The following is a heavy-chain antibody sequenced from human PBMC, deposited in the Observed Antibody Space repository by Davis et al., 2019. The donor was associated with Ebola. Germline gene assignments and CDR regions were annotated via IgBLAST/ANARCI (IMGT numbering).Heavy chain of an antibody. Sequence: PGGSLRLSCAASGFTFSSYAMSWVRQAPGKGLEWVSAISGSGGSTYYADSVKGRFTISRDNSKNTLYLQMNSLRAEDTAVYYCASSPGDSSGYYAYYYYGMDVWGKGTTVTVSS. CDR1: GFTFSSYA. V-gene: IGHV3-23*01. CDR3: ASSPGDSSGYYAYYYYGMDV. J-gene: IGHJ6*04. D-gene: IGHD3-22*01. CDR2: ISGSGGST.